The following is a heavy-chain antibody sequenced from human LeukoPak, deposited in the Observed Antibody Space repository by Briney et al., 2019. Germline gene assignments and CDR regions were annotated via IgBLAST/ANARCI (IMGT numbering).Heavy chain of an antibody. D-gene: IGHD3-10*01. CDR1: GYSFTSYW. V-gene: IGHV5-51*01. CDR2: IYPGDSDT. J-gene: IGHJ4*02. Sequence: GESLKISCKGSGYSFTSYWIGWVRQMPGKGLEWMGIIYPGDSDTRYSPSFQGQVTISADESISTAYLQWSSLKASDTAMYYCARHGLWFGELFDYWGQGTLVTVSS. CDR3: ARHGLWFGELFDY.